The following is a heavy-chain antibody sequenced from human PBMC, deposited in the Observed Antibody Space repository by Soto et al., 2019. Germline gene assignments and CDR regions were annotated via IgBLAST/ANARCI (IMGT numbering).Heavy chain of an antibody. Sequence: ASVKVSCKASGGTFSSYTISWVRQAPGQGLEWMGRIIPILGIANYAQKFQGRVTITADKSTSTAYMELSSLRSEDTAVYYCARDMNGEVVDIWGQGTMVTVSS. CDR1: GGTFSSYT. CDR2: IIPILGIA. V-gene: IGHV1-69*04. CDR3: ARDMNGEVVDI. J-gene: IGHJ3*02. D-gene: IGHD4-17*01.